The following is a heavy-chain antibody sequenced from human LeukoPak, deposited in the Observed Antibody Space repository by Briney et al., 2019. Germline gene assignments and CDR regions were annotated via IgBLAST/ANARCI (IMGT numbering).Heavy chain of an antibody. CDR1: GGSISSSGYY. V-gene: IGHV4-39*02. Sequence: SETLSLTCTVSGGSISSSGYYWGWIRQPPGKGLEWIGSIYYSGGVYYNTSLKSRVTISVDTSKNQFPLKLSSVTAADTAVYYCARGRGWVVRGVIITGFDYWGQGTLVTVSS. D-gene: IGHD3-10*01. CDR2: IYYSGGV. CDR3: ARGRGWVVRGVIITGFDY. J-gene: IGHJ4*02.